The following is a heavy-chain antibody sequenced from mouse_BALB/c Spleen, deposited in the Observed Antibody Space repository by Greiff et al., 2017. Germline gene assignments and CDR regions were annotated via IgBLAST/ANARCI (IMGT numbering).Heavy chain of an antibody. Sequence: EVKLQESGAELVKPGASVKLSCTASGFNIKDTYMHWVKQRPEQGLEWIGRIDPANGNTKYDPKFQGKATITADTSSNTAYLQLSSLTSEDTAVYYCASMGVRFAYWGQGTLVTVSA. D-gene: IGHD1-1*02. CDR1: GFNIKDTY. V-gene: IGHV14-3*02. J-gene: IGHJ3*01. CDR2: IDPANGNT. CDR3: ASMGVRFAY.